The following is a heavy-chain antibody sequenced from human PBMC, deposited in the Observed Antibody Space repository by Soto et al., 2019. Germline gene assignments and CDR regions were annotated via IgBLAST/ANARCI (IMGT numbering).Heavy chain of an antibody. D-gene: IGHD3-3*01. CDR1: GASISRGSYY. Sequence: SETLSLTCTVSGASISRGSYYWSRIRQRPGKGLEWMGYILHSGSTYYNPSLKSRVTMSVDTSKNQFSLRLSSVTAADTAVYYCARGRGVLRFLEWSTYGMDVWGQGTTVTVSS. CDR3: ARGRGVLRFLEWSTYGMDV. J-gene: IGHJ6*02. V-gene: IGHV4-31*03. CDR2: ILHSGST.